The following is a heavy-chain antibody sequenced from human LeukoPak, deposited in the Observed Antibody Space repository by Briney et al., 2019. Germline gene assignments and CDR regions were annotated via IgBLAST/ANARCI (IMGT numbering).Heavy chain of an antibody. V-gene: IGHV3-7*01. J-gene: IGHJ4*02. CDR1: GFTFSSYW. Sequence: GGSLRLSCAASGFTFSSYWMSRVRQAPGKGLEWVANIKQDGSEKYYVDSVKGRFTISRDNAKNSLYLQMNSLRAEDTAVYYCARIFGELAFDYWGQGTLVTVSS. D-gene: IGHD3-10*01. CDR2: IKQDGSEK. CDR3: ARIFGELAFDY.